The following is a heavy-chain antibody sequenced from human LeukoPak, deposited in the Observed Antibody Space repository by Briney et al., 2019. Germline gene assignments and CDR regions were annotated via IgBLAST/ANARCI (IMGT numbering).Heavy chain of an antibody. D-gene: IGHD2-21*02. Sequence: ASVKVSCKASGYTFTSYYMHWVRQAPGQGLEWMGIINPSGGSTSYAQKFQGRVTMTRDTSTSTVYMELSSLRSEDTAVYYCARVLCGGDCYSSWFDPWGQGTLVTVSS. V-gene: IGHV1-46*01. J-gene: IGHJ5*02. CDR1: GYTFTSYY. CDR3: ARVLCGGDCYSSWFDP. CDR2: INPSGGST.